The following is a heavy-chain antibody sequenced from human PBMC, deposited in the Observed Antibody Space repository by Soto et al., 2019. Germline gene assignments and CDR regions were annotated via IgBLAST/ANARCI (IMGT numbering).Heavy chain of an antibody. V-gene: IGHV4-59*12. J-gene: IGHJ5*02. CDR3: ANNERGFDH. D-gene: IGHD1-1*01. CDR1: GCSISNYY. CDR2: MYYSGNT. Sequence: XETLSLTCTVSGCSISNYYWSWIRQPPGKGLEWIGYMYYSGNTNYSPSLKSRVTISVDTSKNQFSLKLRSVTAADTAVYYCANNERGFDHWGQGILVTVSS.